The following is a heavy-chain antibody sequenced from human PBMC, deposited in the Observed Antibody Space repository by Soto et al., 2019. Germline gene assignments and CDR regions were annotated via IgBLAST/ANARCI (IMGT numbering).Heavy chain of an antibody. CDR2: IIPIFGTA. D-gene: IGHD2-2*02. Sequence: SVKVSCKASGGTFSSYAISCVRQAPGQGLEWMGGIIPIFGTANYAQKFQGRVTITADESTSTAYMELSSLRSEDTAVYYCVKYCSSTSCYMSTYYYGMDVWGQGTTVTVSS. CDR1: GGTFSSYA. V-gene: IGHV1-69*13. J-gene: IGHJ6*02. CDR3: VKYCSSTSCYMSTYYYGMDV.